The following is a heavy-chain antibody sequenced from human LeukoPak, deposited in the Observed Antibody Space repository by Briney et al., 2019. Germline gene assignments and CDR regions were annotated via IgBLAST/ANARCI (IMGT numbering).Heavy chain of an antibody. CDR3: TRGIRRGNAFDI. J-gene: IGHJ3*02. V-gene: IGHV3-49*03. Sequence: GGSLRLSCTGSGFTFGDYAMSWFRQAPGKGLEWVGFIRSKRYGGTAEDAASVKGRFTISRDDSKSIAYLQMNSLKTEDTAVYFCTRGIRRGNAFDICGQGTMVTVSS. CDR2: IRSKRYGGTA. CDR1: GFTFGDYA. D-gene: IGHD1-26*01.